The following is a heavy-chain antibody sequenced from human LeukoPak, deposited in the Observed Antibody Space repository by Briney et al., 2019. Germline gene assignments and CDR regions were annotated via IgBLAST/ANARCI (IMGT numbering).Heavy chain of an antibody. V-gene: IGHV1-2*02. D-gene: IGHD3-22*01. CDR1: GYTFTGYY. J-gene: IGHJ4*02. CDR3: ARDESYDSSGYSDY. Sequence: ASVKVSCKASGYTFTGYYMHWVRQAPGQGLEWMGWINPNSGGTNYAQKFQGRVTMTTDTSTSTAYMELRSLRSDDTAVYYCARDESYDSSGYSDYWGQGTLVTVSS. CDR2: INPNSGGT.